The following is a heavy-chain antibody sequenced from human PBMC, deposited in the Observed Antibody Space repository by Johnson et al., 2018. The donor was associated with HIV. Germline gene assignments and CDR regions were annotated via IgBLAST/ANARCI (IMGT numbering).Heavy chain of an antibody. CDR3: AKDRVLGNQDDAFDM. J-gene: IGHJ3*02. Sequence: VQLVESGGGVVQPGRSLRLSCAASGFTFDDYGMSWVRQAPGKGLEWVSGISWNGGRTIYEDSVKGRFSISRDNSKNTLYLQMNSLRAEDTAVYYCAKDRVLGNQDDAFDMWGQGTMVTVSS. CDR1: GFTFDDYG. CDR2: ISWNGGRT. D-gene: IGHD7-27*01. V-gene: IGHV3-20*04.